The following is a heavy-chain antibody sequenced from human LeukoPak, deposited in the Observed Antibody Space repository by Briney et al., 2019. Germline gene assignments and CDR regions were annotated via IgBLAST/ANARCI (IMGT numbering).Heavy chain of an antibody. CDR1: GYSFTGYY. V-gene: IGHV1-2*02. CDR2: INPKSGGT. CDR3: AREIGPIQLHLWGSAFDY. Sequence: ASVKVSCKASGYSFTGYYMHWVRQAPGQGLEWMGWINPKSGGTNYAQKFQGRVTMTRDTSTSTVYMKLSSLRSEDTAVYYCAREIGPIQLHLWGSAFDYWGQGTLVTVSS. J-gene: IGHJ4*02. D-gene: IGHD5-18*01.